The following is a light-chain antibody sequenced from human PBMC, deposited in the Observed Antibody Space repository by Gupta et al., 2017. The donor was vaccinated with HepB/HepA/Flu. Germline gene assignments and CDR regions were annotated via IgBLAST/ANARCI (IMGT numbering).Light chain of an antibody. CDR2: GAS. CDR3: QQYGSSPQCS. J-gene: IGKJ2*04. CDR1: QSVSSSY. Sequence: EIVLTQSPGTLSLSPGARATLSCRASQSVSSSYLAWYQQKPGQAPRLLIYGASSRATGIPDRFSGSGSGTDFTLTISRLEPEDFAVYYCQQYGSSPQCSFGQGTKLEIK. V-gene: IGKV3-20*01.